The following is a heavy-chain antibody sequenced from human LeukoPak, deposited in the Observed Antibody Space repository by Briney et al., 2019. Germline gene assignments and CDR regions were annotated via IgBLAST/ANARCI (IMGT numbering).Heavy chain of an antibody. CDR2: ISGSGGST. V-gene: IGHV3-23*01. CDR1: GFTFSSYA. D-gene: IGHD3-16*01. Sequence: GGSLTLSCAASGFTFSSYAMSWVRQAPGKGLEWVSAISGSGGSTYYADSVKGRFTISRDNAKNSLYLQMSNLRAEETAVYFCARGGGLDVWGQGATVTVSS. CDR3: ARGGGLDV. J-gene: IGHJ6*02.